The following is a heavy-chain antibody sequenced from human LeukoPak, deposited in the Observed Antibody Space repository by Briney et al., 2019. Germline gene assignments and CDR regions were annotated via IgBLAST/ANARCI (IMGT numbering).Heavy chain of an antibody. J-gene: IGHJ4*02. CDR3: ASSYFYDGNRYFDY. V-gene: IGHV4-59*08. Sequence: SETLSLTCNVSGGSITSYYWNWIRQPPGKGLEWLGYIYYTGSTNSNPSLKSRLTISLDTSKKQFSLKLSSVTAADTAIYYCASSYFYDGNRYFDYWGQGALVTVSS. CDR1: GGSITSYY. CDR2: IYYTGST. D-gene: IGHD3-22*01.